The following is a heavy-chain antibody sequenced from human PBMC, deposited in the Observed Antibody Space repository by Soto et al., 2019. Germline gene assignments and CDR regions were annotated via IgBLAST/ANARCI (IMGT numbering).Heavy chain of an antibody. V-gene: IGHV1-69*12. CDR2: IIPIFGTA. CDR1: GGTFSSYA. D-gene: IGHD3-10*01. CDR3: ARDRQVRGVIVWESDY. Sequence: QVQLVQSGAEVKKPGSSVKVSCKASGGTFSSYAISWVRQAPGQGLEWMGGIIPIFGTANYAQKVQGRVKISADESTSTAYMELSSLGSEDTAVYYCARDRQVRGVIVWESDYWGQGTLVTVSS. J-gene: IGHJ4*02.